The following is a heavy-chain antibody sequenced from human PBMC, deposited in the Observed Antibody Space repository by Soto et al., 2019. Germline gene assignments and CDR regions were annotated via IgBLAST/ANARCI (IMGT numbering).Heavy chain of an antibody. CDR1: GGTFSSYA. V-gene: IGHV1-69*01. CDR2: IIPVFGTA. D-gene: IGHD2-2*01. Sequence: QVQLVQSGAEVKKPGSSVKVSCKASGGTFSSYAISWVRQAPGQGLEWMGGIIPVFGTANYAQKFQGRVTITADESTSTAYMELSSLRSEDTAVYYCARSQGSSTSLDIYYYYYYGMDVWGQGTTVTVSS. J-gene: IGHJ6*02. CDR3: ARSQGSSTSLDIYYYYYYGMDV.